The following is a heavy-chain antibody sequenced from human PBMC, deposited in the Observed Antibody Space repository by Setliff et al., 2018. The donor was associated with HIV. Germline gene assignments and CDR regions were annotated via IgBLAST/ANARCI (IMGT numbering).Heavy chain of an antibody. CDR2: ISPNFGHT. J-gene: IGHJ6*02. D-gene: IGHD6-13*01. CDR3: ASSWSRVPYYGMDV. V-gene: IGHV1-18*01. Sequence: GASVKVSCKASGYTFTTYGISWVRQAPGHGLEWMGWISPNFGHTNYAQNFLGRVTMTIDTSTSRAYMELRSLRSDDTAMYFCASSWSRVPYYGMDVWGQGTTVTVSS. CDR1: GYTFTTYG.